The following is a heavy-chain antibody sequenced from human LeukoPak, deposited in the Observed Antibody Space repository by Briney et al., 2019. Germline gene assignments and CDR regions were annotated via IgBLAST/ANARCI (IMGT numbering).Heavy chain of an antibody. CDR1: GGSISSYY. D-gene: IGHD5-12*01. J-gene: IGHJ6*03. CDR3: ARGVALSYYYYYMDV. CDR2: IYTSGST. Sequence: SETLSLTCTVSGGSISSYYRSWIRQPAGKGLEWIGRIYTSGSTNYNPSLKSRVTMSVDTSKNQFSLKLSSVTAADTAVYYCARGVALSYYYYYMDVWGKGTTVTVSS. V-gene: IGHV4-4*07.